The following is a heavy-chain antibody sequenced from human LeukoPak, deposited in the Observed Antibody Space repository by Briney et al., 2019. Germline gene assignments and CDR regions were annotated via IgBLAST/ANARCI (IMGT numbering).Heavy chain of an antibody. J-gene: IGHJ4*02. V-gene: IGHV3-53*01. CDR1: GFTVSSNY. D-gene: IGHD1-26*01. CDR3: ARDGSGAVFGY. CDR2: IYSGGST. Sequence: GGSLRLSRAASGFTVSSNYMSWVRQAPGKGLEWVSVIYSGGSTYYADSVKGRFTISRDNSKNTLYLQMNSLRAEDTAVYYCARDGSGAVFGYWGQGTQVTVSA.